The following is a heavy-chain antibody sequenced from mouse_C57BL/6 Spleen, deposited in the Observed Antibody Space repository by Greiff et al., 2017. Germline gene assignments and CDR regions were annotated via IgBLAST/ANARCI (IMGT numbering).Heavy chain of an antibody. CDR2: IDPSDSYT. Sequence: QVQLQPPGAELVMPGASVKLSCKASGYTFTSYWMPWVKQRPGQGLEWIGEIDPSDSYTNYNQKFKGKSTLTVDKSSSTSYMQLSSLTSEDSAVYYCARGYGSWFAYWGQGTLVTVSA. V-gene: IGHV1-69*01. CDR3: ARGYGSWFAY. D-gene: IGHD1-1*01. J-gene: IGHJ3*01. CDR1: GYTFTSYW.